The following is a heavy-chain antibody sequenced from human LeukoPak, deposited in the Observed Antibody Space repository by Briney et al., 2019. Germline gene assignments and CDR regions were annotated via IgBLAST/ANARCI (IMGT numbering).Heavy chain of an antibody. Sequence: GASVKVSCKASGYTFTAYYMHWVRQAPGQGPEWMGWVNPNSGGTDYAQKFQGRVTMTRDTSNSTAYIELSSLTSDDTAVYYCARDGIYSRNFDAFDIWGQGTMVTVSS. CDR3: ARDGIYSRNFDAFDI. J-gene: IGHJ3*02. CDR1: GYTFTAYY. CDR2: VNPNSGGT. V-gene: IGHV1-2*02. D-gene: IGHD6-13*01.